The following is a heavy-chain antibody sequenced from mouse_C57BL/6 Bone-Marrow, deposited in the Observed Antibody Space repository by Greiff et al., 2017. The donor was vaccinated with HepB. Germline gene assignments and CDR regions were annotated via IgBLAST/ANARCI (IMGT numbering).Heavy chain of an antibody. CDR3: ARAAVGDPGFAY. J-gene: IGHJ3*01. CDR1: GFTFSSYA. V-gene: IGHV5-4*01. CDR2: ISDGGSYT. D-gene: IGHD1-1*01. Sequence: EVQGVESGGGLVKPGGSLKLSCAASGFTFSSYATSWVRQTPEKRLEWVATISDGGSYTYYPDNVKGRFTISRDNAKNNLYLQMSHLKSEDTAMYYCARAAVGDPGFAYWGQGTLVTVSA.